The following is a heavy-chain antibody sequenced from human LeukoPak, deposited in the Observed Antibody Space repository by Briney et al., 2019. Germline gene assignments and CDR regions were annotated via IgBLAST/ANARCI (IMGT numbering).Heavy chain of an antibody. CDR2: ISGSGGST. D-gene: IGHD3-22*01. Sequence: PSETLPLTCAVYGGSFSGYYWSWIRQPPGKGLEWVSAISGSGGSTYYADSVKGRFTISRDNSKNTLYLQMNSLRAEDTAVYYCAKTPNYYDSSGYYPDAFDIWGQGTMVTVSS. CDR3: AKTPNYYDSSGYYPDAFDI. V-gene: IGHV3-23*01. CDR1: GGSFSGYY. J-gene: IGHJ3*02.